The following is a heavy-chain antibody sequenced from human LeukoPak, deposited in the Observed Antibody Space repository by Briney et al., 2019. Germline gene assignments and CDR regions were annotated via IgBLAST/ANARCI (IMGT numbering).Heavy chain of an antibody. J-gene: IGHJ4*02. V-gene: IGHV3-7*01. D-gene: IGHD2-8*02. CDR2: IKQDGSDK. CDR3: ARGVPTGVDFFDY. Sequence: PGGSLRLSCAASGFTFSNYWMTWVRQAPGRGLEWVAVIKQDGSDKYYVDSVKGRFSISRDNAKNSLSLQMNSLRAEDTAVNYCARGVPTGVDFFDYWGQGTLVTVSS. CDR1: GFTFSNYW.